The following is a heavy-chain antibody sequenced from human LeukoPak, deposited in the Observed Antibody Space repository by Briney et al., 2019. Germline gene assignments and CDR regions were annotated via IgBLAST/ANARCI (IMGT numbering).Heavy chain of an antibody. CDR3: ARERYGSGSPAIAFDI. CDR2: IYSGGST. V-gene: IGHV3-53*01. D-gene: IGHD3-10*01. CDR1: GFTVSSNY. J-gene: IGHJ3*02. Sequence: PGGSLRLSCAASGFTVSSNYMSWVRQAPGKGLEWVSVIYSGGSTYYADSVKGRFTISRDNSKNTLYLQMNSLRAEDTAVYYCARERYGSGSPAIAFDIWGQGTMVTVSS.